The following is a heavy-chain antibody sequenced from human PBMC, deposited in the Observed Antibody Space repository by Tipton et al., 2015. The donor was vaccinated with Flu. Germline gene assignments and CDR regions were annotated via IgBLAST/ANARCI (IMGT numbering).Heavy chain of an antibody. CDR1: GDSMSSFY. CDR2: IYSSGTS. J-gene: IGHJ3*02. V-gene: IGHV4-4*07. CDR3: ARVGAVTMVRGLAFDAFDI. D-gene: IGHD3-10*01. Sequence: TLSLTCTASGDSMSSFYWSWIRQPTGKGLEFIGRIYSSGTSNYNPSLKSRVTMSIDKSKNQFSLNLSSVTAADTAVYYCARVGAVTMVRGLAFDAFDIWGLGAMVAVSS.